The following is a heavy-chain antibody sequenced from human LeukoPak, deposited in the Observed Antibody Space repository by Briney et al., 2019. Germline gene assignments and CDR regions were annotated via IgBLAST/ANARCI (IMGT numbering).Heavy chain of an antibody. J-gene: IGHJ4*02. V-gene: IGHV3-53*01. CDR2: IYSGGST. CDR3: AREVGATYAFDY. Sequence: GESLRLSCAVSGFTVSSNYMSWVRQAPGKGLEWVSVIYSGGSTYYADSVKGRFTISRDNSKNTLYLQMNSLRAEDTAVYYCAREVGATYAFDYWGQGIVVAASS. D-gene: IGHD1-26*01. CDR1: GFTVSSNY.